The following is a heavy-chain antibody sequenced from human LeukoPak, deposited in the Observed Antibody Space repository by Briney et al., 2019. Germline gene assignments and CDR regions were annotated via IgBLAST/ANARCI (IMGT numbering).Heavy chain of an antibody. Sequence: GASVKVSCKASGGTFSSYAISCARQAPGQGLEWMGGIIPIFGTANYAQKFQGRVTITTDESTSTAYMELSSLRSEDTSVYYCARVQYYCDSSGYYLTWFDPWGQGTLVTVSS. CDR3: ARVQYYCDSSGYYLTWFDP. V-gene: IGHV1-69*05. CDR2: IIPIFGTA. J-gene: IGHJ5*02. D-gene: IGHD3-22*01. CDR1: GGTFSSYA.